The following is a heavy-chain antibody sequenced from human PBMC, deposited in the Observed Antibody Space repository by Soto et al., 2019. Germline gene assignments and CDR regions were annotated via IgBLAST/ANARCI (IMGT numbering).Heavy chain of an antibody. CDR1: GFTFKNFA. D-gene: IGHD3-10*01. CDR2: IGGSGSSA. CDR3: ANDAVAYIGEWDWFDL. J-gene: IGHJ5*02. V-gene: IGHV3-23*01. Sequence: EVQLLESGGGLVQPGGSLRLSCVASGFTFKNFAVSWVRQAPGKGMEWVSAIGGSGSSANYADSVKGRFTVSRDDSKSTLYLQMRGLRVDDTALYYCANDAVAYIGEWDWFDLWVQVTLVTVSS.